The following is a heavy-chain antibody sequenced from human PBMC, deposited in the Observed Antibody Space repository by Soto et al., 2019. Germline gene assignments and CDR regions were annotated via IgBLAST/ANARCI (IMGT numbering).Heavy chain of an antibody. D-gene: IGHD3-10*01. CDR2: INPNSGRT. J-gene: IGHJ3*02. CDR1: GYTFNGHY. V-gene: IGHV1-2*02. Sequence: GSSVQVSCKASGYTFNGHYMPWVRQAPRPRLEWMGWINPNSGRTNYAQKFQGSVTMTRDTSISTAYMELSRLRSDDTAVYYCARLRKFGSGSYYDAFGIWGQGTMVT. CDR3: ARLRKFGSGSYYDAFGI.